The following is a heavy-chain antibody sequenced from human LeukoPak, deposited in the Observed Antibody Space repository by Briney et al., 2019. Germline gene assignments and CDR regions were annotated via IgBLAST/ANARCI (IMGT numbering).Heavy chain of an antibody. J-gene: IGHJ4*02. V-gene: IGHV3-66*01. CDR3: GSAPPLLRYFDW. Sequence: VGSLRLSCAASGFTVSSNYMSWVRQAPGKGLEWVSVIYSGGSTYYADSVKGRVTISRDNSKNTLYLQMNSLRAEDTAVYYCGSAPPLLRYFDWWGQGTLVTVSS. CDR1: GFTVSSNY. CDR2: IYSGGST. D-gene: IGHD3-9*01.